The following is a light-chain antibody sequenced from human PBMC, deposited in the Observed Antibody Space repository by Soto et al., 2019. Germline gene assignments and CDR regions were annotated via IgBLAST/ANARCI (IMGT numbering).Light chain of an antibody. Sequence: IVMTQSKGTLSLSPGERSTLSCMASQTIDNTLAWYQRKPGQAPRLLIYDASTRATGVPARFSGSGSGTDFTLTISILQSEDFAVYCSQLAEDWPYTFGHGTKVDIK. J-gene: IGKJ2*01. CDR2: DAS. V-gene: IGKV3-15*01. CDR3: QLAEDWPYT. CDR1: QTIDNT.